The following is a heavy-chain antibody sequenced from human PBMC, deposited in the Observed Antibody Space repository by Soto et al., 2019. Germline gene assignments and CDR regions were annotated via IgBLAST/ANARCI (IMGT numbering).Heavy chain of an antibody. CDR1: GFTFSNYA. J-gene: IGHJ3*02. V-gene: IGHV3-23*01. CDR2: VTGRSSST. Sequence: EVRLLESGGGLVQPGGSLRLSCVASGFTFSNYAMSWVRQAPGKGLEWVSVVTGRSSSTYYADSVEGRFIISRDNSRNTLFLQMNRLGAEDTAVYYCTKHLPSKKNPRRWADAFHIWGQGTILTVSS. D-gene: IGHD3-16*01. CDR3: TKHLPSKKNPRRWADAFHI.